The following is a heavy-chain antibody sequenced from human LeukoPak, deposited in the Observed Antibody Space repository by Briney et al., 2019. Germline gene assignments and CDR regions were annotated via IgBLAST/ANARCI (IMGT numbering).Heavy chain of an antibody. D-gene: IGHD2-21*01. Sequence: GASVKVSCKASGYTFTSYGINWVRQATGQGLEWMGWMNPNSGNTGYAQKFQGRVTMTRNTSISTAYMELSSLRSEDTAVYYCARVLRWERGCFDYWGQGTLVTVSS. V-gene: IGHV1-8*01. CDR1: GYTFTSYG. CDR2: MNPNSGNT. J-gene: IGHJ4*02. CDR3: ARVLRWERGCFDY.